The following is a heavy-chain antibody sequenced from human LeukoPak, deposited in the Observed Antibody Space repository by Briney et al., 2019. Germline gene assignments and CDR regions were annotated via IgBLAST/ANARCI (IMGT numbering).Heavy chain of an antibody. CDR3: AKATIVVVPAAIPILFNY. Sequence: GGSLRLSCAASGFIFSIYGMHWLRPAPGKGVEWVAVISYGGSNKYYADSVKGRFTISRDNSKNTLYLQMNSLRAEDTAVYYCAKATIVVVPAAIPILFNYWGQGTLVTVSS. V-gene: IGHV3-30*18. CDR2: ISYGGSNK. J-gene: IGHJ4*02. D-gene: IGHD2-2*02. CDR1: GFIFSIYG.